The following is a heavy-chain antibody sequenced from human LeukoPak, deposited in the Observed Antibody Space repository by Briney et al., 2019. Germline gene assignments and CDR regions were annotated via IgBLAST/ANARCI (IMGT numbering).Heavy chain of an antibody. CDR2: IYYSGST. CDR1: GGSINSSRHF. Sequence: PSETLSLTCTVSGGSINSSRHFWGWIRQSPGKGLEWIGSIYYSGSTYYNASLKSRVTISVDTSKKQFSLELTSVTAADTAVYYCARYDSGGLNYWGQGTLVTVSS. V-gene: IGHV4-39*07. CDR3: ARYDSGGLNY. D-gene: IGHD3-22*01. J-gene: IGHJ4*02.